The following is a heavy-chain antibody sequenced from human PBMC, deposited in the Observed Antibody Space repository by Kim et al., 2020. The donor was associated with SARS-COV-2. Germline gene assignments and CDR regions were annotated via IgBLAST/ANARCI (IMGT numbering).Heavy chain of an antibody. CDR2: IYYSGST. V-gene: IGHV4-59*01. J-gene: IGHJ4*02. D-gene: IGHD4-17*01. CDR3: ARVYGGKGAGHY. Sequence: SETLSLTCTVSGGSISSYYWSWIRQPPGKGLEWIGSIYYSGSTNYHPSLKSRGTISVDTSKQQFSLKPSSVTAADTAVYYCARVYGGKGAGHYWGQGTQVTVSS. CDR1: GGSISSYY.